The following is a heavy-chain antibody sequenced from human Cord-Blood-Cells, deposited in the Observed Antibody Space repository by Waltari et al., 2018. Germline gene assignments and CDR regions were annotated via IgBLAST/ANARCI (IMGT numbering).Heavy chain of an antibody. CDR2: IWDDGSNK. Sequence: QVQLVKSVGGVAQPWRSLRLSCAASGFTLSSYGMDRVCEAPPKGLECVAGIWDDGSNKYYADSVKGRVTTSRDNSKNTLYLQMNSLRAEDTAVYYCAREQGPGAVGNNWFDPWGQGTLVTVSS. CDR3: AREQGPGAVGNNWFDP. J-gene: IGHJ5*02. V-gene: IGHV3-33*01. D-gene: IGHD7-27*01. CDR1: GFTLSSYG.